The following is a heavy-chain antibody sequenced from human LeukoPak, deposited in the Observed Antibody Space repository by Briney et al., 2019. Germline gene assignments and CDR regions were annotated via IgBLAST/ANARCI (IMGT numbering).Heavy chain of an antibody. D-gene: IGHD6-13*01. CDR1: GYSISSGYY. Sequence: SETLSLTCSVSGYSISSGYYWGWIRQPPGKGLEWIGSIHYSGSTYYNPSLKSRVTISVDTSKNQFSLKLSSVTAADTAVYYCARAYSSSWYFNWFDPWGQGTLVTVSS. V-gene: IGHV4-38-2*02. CDR2: IHYSGST. J-gene: IGHJ5*02. CDR3: ARAYSSSWYFNWFDP.